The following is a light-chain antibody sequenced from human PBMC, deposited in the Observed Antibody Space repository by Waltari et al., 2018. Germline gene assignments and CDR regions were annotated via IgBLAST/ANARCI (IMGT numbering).Light chain of an antibody. CDR1: SGHSSYA. CDR3: QTWTTGIVL. V-gene: IGLV4-69*01. Sequence: QPVLTQSPSASASLGASVTLTCTLSSGHSSYAIAWHPQQQGKAPRYLMRLNSVGSHSKGDGIPDRFSGSSSGAERYLTISNLQSEDEADYYCQTWTTGIVLFGGGTRLTVL. J-gene: IGLJ2*01. CDR2: LNSVGSH.